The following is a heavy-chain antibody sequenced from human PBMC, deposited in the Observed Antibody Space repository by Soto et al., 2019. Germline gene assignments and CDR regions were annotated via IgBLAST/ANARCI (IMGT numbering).Heavy chain of an antibody. Sequence: EVQLVESGGGLVQPGGSLKLSCAASGFTFSDSAMHWVRQASGKGLEWVGRIRNKGNNYATAYTASVKGRFTISRDDSKNTVYLQMNSLKIDDTAVYYCTSRRDLTAVDPLDYWGLGTLVTVSS. CDR2: IRNKGNNYAT. CDR1: GFTFSDSA. J-gene: IGHJ4*02. D-gene: IGHD5-18*01. CDR3: TSRRDLTAVDPLDY. V-gene: IGHV3-73*02.